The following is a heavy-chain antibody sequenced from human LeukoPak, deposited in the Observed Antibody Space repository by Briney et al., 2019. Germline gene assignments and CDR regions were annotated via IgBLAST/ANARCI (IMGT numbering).Heavy chain of an antibody. D-gene: IGHD3-9*01. CDR1: GASISSYY. Sequence: PSETLSLTCTVSGASISSYYWSWIRQPAGKGLEWIGRIYTSGRTNYNPSLESRVIMSVDTSKNQFSLKLTSVTAADTAVYYCARVSVKGPLRYFDWLPKYYYYYYMDVWGKGTTVTISS. CDR3: ARVSVKGPLRYFDWLPKYYYYYYMDV. V-gene: IGHV4-4*07. CDR2: IYTSGRT. J-gene: IGHJ6*03.